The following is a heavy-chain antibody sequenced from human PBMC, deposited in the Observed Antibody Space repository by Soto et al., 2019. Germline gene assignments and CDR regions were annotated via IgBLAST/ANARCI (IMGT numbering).Heavy chain of an antibody. J-gene: IGHJ4*02. Sequence: SETLSLTCTVSGGSISSSSYYWGWIRQPPGKGLEWIGSIYYSGSTYYNPSLKSRVTISVDTSKNQFSLKLSSVTAADTAVYYCARGFGITGTSSVVDWGQGTLVTVSS. CDR1: GGSISSSSYY. D-gene: IGHD1-7*01. CDR2: IYYSGST. CDR3: ARGFGITGTSSVVD. V-gene: IGHV4-39*01.